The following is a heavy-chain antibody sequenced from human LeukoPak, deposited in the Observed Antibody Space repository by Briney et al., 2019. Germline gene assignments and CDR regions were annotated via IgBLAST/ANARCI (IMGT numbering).Heavy chain of an antibody. CDR1: GFTFSSYA. V-gene: IGHV3-15*01. J-gene: IGHJ4*02. D-gene: IGHD1-26*01. CDR2: IKAKAHGGTI. CDR3: TTDGVGVEGATYDN. Sequence: PGGSLRLSCAASGFTFSSYAMSWVRRAPGKGLEWVGRIKAKAHGGTIEYAAPVKGRFTISRDESKNTLYLQMNSLKTEDTAVYYCTTDGVGVEGATYDNWGQGTLVSVSS.